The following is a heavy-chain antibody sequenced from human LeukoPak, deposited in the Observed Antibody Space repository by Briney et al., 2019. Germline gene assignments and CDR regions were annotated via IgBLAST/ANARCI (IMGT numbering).Heavy chain of an antibody. CDR1: GGSFSGYY. D-gene: IGHD2/OR15-2a*01. CDR3: ATLSWPGRGSRFDS. Sequence: SETLSLTCAVYGGSFSGYYWSWIRQPPGKGLEWIGEINHSGSTNYNPSLKSRVTISVDTSKNQFSLKLSSVTAADTAVYYCATLSWPGRGSRFDSWGQGTLVTVSS. CDR2: INHSGST. J-gene: IGHJ5*01. V-gene: IGHV4-34*01.